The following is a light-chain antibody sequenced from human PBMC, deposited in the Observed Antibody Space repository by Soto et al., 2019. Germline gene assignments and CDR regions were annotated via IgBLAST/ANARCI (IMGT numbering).Light chain of an antibody. CDR3: HQYNELPYT. CDR2: GTS. CDR1: QDLHSY. J-gene: IGKJ2*01. Sequence: EIVMTQSPATLSVSPGERATLSCRASQDLHSYLAWYQQRPGQPPRLLIYGTSTTATGVPARFRASGSGTEFTLTITSLQSEDFAVYYCHQYNELPYTFGQGTKLEIK. V-gene: IGKV3-15*01.